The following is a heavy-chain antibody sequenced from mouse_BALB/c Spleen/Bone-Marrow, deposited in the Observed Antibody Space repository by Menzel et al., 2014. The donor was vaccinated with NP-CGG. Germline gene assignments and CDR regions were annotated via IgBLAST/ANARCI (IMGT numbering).Heavy chain of an antibody. CDR2: IWAGGST. J-gene: IGHJ2*01. Sequence: QVQLKEPGPGLVAPSQSLSITCTVSGFSLTNYGVHWVRQPPGKGLEWLGVIWAGGSTNYNSALMSRLSINKDNSKSQVLLKMNSLQTDDTAMYHCARGGEFSTTAFEYWGQGTPLTVSS. CDR1: GFSLTNYG. D-gene: IGHD1-2*01. V-gene: IGHV2-9*02. CDR3: ARGGEFSTTAFEY.